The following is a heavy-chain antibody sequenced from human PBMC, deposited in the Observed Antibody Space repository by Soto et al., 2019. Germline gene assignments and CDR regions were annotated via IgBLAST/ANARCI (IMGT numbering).Heavy chain of an antibody. V-gene: IGHV1-69*13. Sequence: GASVKVSCKASGGTFSSYAISWVRQAPGQGLEWMGGIIPIFGTANYAQKFQGRVTITADESASTAYMELSSLRSEDTAVYYCALRIVVVPAAMYYFDYWGQGTLVTVSS. CDR1: GGTFSSYA. CDR3: ALRIVVVPAAMYYFDY. CDR2: IIPIFGTA. J-gene: IGHJ4*02. D-gene: IGHD2-2*01.